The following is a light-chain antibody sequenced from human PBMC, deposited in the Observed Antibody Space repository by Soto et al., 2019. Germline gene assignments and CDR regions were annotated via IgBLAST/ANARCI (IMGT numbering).Light chain of an antibody. Sequence: QSVLTQPASVSGSPGQSITISCTGTSSDIGAYDYVSWYQQHPGKAPKVMIYEVSNRPSGVSTRFSGAKSGNTASLTISGLQAEDEADYYCNSYTTTNTLYVFGTGTKVTVL. CDR2: EVS. J-gene: IGLJ1*01. V-gene: IGLV2-14*01. CDR3: NSYTTTNTLYV. CDR1: SSDIGAYDY.